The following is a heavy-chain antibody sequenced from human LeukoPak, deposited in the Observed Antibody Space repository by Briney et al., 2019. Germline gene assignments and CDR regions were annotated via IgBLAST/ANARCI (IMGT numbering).Heavy chain of an antibody. V-gene: IGHV4-39*07. J-gene: IGHJ3*02. CDR3: ARGIAASHAFDI. D-gene: IGHD6-13*01. Sequence: PSETLSLTCTVSGGSISSSSYYWGWIRQPPGKGPEWIGSIYYSGSTYYNPSLKSRVTISVDTSKNQFSLKLSSVTAADTAVYYCARGIAASHAFDIWGQGTMVTVSS. CDR1: GGSISSSSYY. CDR2: IYYSGST.